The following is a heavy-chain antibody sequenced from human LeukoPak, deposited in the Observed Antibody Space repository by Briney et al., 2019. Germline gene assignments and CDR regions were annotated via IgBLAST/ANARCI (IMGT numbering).Heavy chain of an antibody. V-gene: IGHV4-4*02. CDR2: IYQGGRT. J-gene: IGHJ4*02. CDR1: GGSISSSNW. CDR3: ARDNPIFGVVISDY. D-gene: IGHD3-3*01. Sequence: PSGTLSLTCAVSGGSISSSNWWSWVRQPPGKGLEWIGEIYQGGRTNYNPSLKSRVTMSVDTSKNQFSLKLSSVTAADTAVYYCARDNPIFGVVISDYWGQGTLVTVSS.